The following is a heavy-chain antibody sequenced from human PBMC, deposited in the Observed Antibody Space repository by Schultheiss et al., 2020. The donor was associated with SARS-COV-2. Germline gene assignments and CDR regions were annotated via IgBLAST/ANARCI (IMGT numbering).Heavy chain of an antibody. V-gene: IGHV3-30*02. D-gene: IGHD3-10*01. CDR3: ARERGSWGMDV. CDR2: IRYDGRTE. CDR1: GFTFSDAW. Sequence: GGSLRLSCAASGFTFSDAWMRWVRQAPGKGLEWVAFIRYDGRTEEYADSVKGRVTISRDNAKNSLYLQMNSLRAEDTAVYYCARERGSWGMDVWGQGTTVTVSS. J-gene: IGHJ6*02.